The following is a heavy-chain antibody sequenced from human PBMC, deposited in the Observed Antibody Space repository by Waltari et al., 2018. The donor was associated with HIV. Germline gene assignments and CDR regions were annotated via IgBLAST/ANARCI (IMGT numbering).Heavy chain of an antibody. V-gene: IGHV1-69*01. D-gene: IGHD6-13*01. CDR3: ARGPNLGSSSWYGPSYFDY. CDR2: IIPIFGTA. Sequence: QVQLVQSGAEVKKPGSSVKVSCKASGGTFSSYAIRWVRQAPGQGLEGMGGIIPIFGTANYAQKFQGRVTITADESTSTAYMELSSLRSEDTAVYYCARGPNLGSSSWYGPSYFDYWGQGTLVTVSS. CDR1: GGTFSSYA. J-gene: IGHJ4*02.